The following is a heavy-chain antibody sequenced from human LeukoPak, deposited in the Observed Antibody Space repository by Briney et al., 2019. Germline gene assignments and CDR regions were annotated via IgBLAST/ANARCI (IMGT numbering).Heavy chain of an antibody. D-gene: IGHD3-22*01. CDR2: INAGNGNT. CDR1: GYTFTSYA. J-gene: IGHJ4*02. V-gene: IGHV1-3*01. Sequence: VKXSCKASGYTFTSYAMHWVRQAPGQRLEWMGWINAGNGNTKYSQKFQGRVTITRDTSASTAYMELSSLRSEDTAVYYCARDCLYYDSSGYCYWGQGTLVTVSS. CDR3: ARDCLYYDSSGYCY.